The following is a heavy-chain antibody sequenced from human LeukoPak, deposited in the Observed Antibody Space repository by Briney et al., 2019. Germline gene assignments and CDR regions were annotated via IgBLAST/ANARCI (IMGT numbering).Heavy chain of an antibody. D-gene: IGHD3-22*01. CDR3: AKDSLYYYDSSGCYS. V-gene: IGHV3-9*01. CDR1: GFTFDDYA. CDR2: ISWNSGSI. Sequence: GGSLRLSCAASGFTFDDYAMHWVRQAPGKGLEWVSGISWNSGSIGYADSVKGRFTISRDNAKNSLYLQMNSLRAEDTALYYCAKDSLYYYDSSGCYSWGQGTLVTVSS. J-gene: IGHJ4*02.